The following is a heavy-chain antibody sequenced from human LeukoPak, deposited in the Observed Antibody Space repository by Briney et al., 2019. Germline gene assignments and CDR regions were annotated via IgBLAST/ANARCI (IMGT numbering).Heavy chain of an antibody. CDR3: AKDKSGGSYYVFDY. CDR1: GFTFSNYA. D-gene: IGHD1-26*01. Sequence: GGSLRLSCAASGFTFSNYAMSWVRQAPGKGLEWVSAISGPGGSTYYADSVKGRITVSRDNSKNTLYLQMNSLRAEDTAVYYCAKDKSGGSYYVFDYWGQGTLVTVSS. J-gene: IGHJ4*02. V-gene: IGHV3-23*01. CDR2: ISGPGGST.